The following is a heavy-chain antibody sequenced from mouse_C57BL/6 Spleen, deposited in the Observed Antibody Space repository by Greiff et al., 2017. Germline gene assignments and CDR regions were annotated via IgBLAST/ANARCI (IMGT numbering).Heavy chain of an antibody. J-gene: IGHJ3*01. Sequence: VQLQQSGPELVKPGASVKMSCKASGYTFTDYNMHWVKQSHGKSLEWIGYINPNNGGTSYNQKFKGKATLTVNKSSSTAYMELLSLTSEDSAVYYCASYDGYYSWFAYWGQGTLVTVSA. D-gene: IGHD2-3*01. CDR3: ASYDGYYSWFAY. V-gene: IGHV1-22*01. CDR1: GYTFTDYN. CDR2: INPNNGGT.